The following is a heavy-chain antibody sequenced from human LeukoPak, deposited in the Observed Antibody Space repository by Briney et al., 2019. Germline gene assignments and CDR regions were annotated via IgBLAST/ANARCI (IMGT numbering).Heavy chain of an antibody. V-gene: IGHV1-2*06. CDR2: INPNSGGT. D-gene: IGHD2-15*01. CDR3: ARELLGYCSGGSCDNDY. Sequence: ASVKVSCKASGYTFTGYYMHWVRPAPGQGLEWMGRINPNSGGTNYAQRFQGRVTMTRDTSISTAYMELSRLRSDDTAVYYCARELLGYCSGGSCDNDYWGQGTLVTVSS. J-gene: IGHJ4*02. CDR1: GYTFTGYY.